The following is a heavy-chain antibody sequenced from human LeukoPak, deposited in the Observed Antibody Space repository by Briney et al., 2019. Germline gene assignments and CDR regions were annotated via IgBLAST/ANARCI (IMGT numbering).Heavy chain of an antibody. CDR1: GYTFTDYY. CDR2: VDPEDGET. Sequence: ASVKVSCXVSGYTFTDYYMHWVQQAPGKGLEWMGLVDPEDGETIYAEKFQGRVTITADTSTDTAYMELSSLRSEDTAVYYCAAPTIDSSSWYYYWGQGTLVTVSS. V-gene: IGHV1-69-2*01. J-gene: IGHJ4*02. D-gene: IGHD6-13*01. CDR3: AAPTIDSSSWYYY.